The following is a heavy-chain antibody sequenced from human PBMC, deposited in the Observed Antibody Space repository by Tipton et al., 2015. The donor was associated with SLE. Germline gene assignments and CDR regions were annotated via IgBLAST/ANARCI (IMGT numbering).Heavy chain of an antibody. V-gene: IGHV4-59*01. D-gene: IGHD3-10*01. CDR2: ICDSGFT. CDR3: ARAQGEMDAFDL. Sequence: TLSLTCTVSDDSITNYYWNWIRQPPGKGLEWIGSICDSGFTYYRPSLKSRVTVSLDTSKNHFSLKLSSVTAADTAVYYCARAQGEMDAFDLWGQGTMVTVSS. CDR1: DDSITNYY. J-gene: IGHJ3*01.